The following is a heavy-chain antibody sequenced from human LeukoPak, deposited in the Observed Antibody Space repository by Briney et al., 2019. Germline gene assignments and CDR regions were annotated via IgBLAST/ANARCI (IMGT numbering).Heavy chain of an antibody. Sequence: GASLRLSCAASGFTCTSYAISWGRQAPGKGLVWLPAISGIGGSTYYAYSVKGRFTISRDNAKNTLYLQMNSLRAEDTAVYYCAKDPYTSIAVAGPLDYWGQGTLVTVSS. CDR3: AKDPYTSIAVAGPLDY. CDR1: GFTCTSYA. V-gene: IGHV3-23*01. J-gene: IGHJ4*02. D-gene: IGHD6-19*01. CDR2: ISGIGGST.